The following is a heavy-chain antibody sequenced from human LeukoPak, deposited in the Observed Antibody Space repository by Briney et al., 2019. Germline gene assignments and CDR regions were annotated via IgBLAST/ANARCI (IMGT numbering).Heavy chain of an antibody. CDR2: IYYSGST. CDR1: GGSISSYY. V-gene: IGHV4-59*01. J-gene: IGHJ3*02. D-gene: IGHD3-10*01. Sequence: PSETLSLTCTVSGGSISSYYWSWIRQPPGKGLEWIGYIYYSGSTNYNPSLKSRVTISVDTSKNQFSLRLSSVTAADTAVYYCARVISGGDAFDIWGQGTMVTVSS. CDR3: ARVISGGDAFDI.